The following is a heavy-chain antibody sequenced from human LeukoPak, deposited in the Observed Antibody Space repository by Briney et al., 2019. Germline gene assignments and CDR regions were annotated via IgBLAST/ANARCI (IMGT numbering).Heavy chain of an antibody. J-gene: IGHJ6*02. V-gene: IGHV1-18*01. D-gene: IGHD3-10*01. CDR3: ASNRDRITMVRGALYYGMDV. CDR1: GYTFTSYG. CDR2: ISAYNGNT. Sequence: ASVKVSCKASGYTFTSYGISWVRQAPGQGLEWMGWISAYNGNTNYAQKLQGRVTMTTDTSTSTAYMELRSLRSDDTAVYYCASNRDRITMVRGALYYGMDVWGQGTTVTVSS.